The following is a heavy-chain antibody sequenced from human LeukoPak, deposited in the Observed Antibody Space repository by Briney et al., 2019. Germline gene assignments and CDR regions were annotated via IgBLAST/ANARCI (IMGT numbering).Heavy chain of an antibody. J-gene: IGHJ4*02. Sequence: PSETLSLTCTVSGGSISSYYWSWIRQPPGKGLEWIGYIYYSGSTNYNPSLKSRVTISVDTSKNQFSLKLSSVTAADTAVYYCARARPYGDYVPATYMDFDYWGQGTLVTVSS. V-gene: IGHV4-59*01. CDR1: GGSISSYY. CDR3: ARARPYGDYVPATYMDFDY. CDR2: IYYSGST. D-gene: IGHD4-17*01.